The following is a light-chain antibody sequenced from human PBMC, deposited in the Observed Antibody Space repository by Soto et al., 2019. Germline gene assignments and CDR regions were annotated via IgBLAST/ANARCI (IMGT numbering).Light chain of an antibody. CDR3: SSYTSSSTLLYV. CDR2: DVS. J-gene: IGLJ1*01. V-gene: IGLV2-14*03. CDR1: SSDVGGYNY. Sequence: QSALTQPASVSGSPGQSITISCTGTSSDVGGYNYVSWYQHHPGKAPKLMIYDVSNRPSGVSNRFSGSKSGNTASLTISGRQAEEEADDYCSSYTSSSTLLYVFGTGTKLTVL.